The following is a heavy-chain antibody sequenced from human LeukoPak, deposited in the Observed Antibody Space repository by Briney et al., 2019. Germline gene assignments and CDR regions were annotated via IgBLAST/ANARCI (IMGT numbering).Heavy chain of an antibody. CDR3: ASTNYYDSSGYYPLGY. D-gene: IGHD3-22*01. CDR2: ISYDGSNK. V-gene: IGHV3-30-3*01. Sequence: GGSLRLSCEASGFTFSSYAMHWVRQAPGKGLEWVAVISYDGSNKYYADSVKGRFTISRDNSKNTLYLQMNSLRAEDTAVYYCASTNYYDSSGYYPLGYWGQGTLVTVSS. J-gene: IGHJ4*02. CDR1: GFTFSSYA.